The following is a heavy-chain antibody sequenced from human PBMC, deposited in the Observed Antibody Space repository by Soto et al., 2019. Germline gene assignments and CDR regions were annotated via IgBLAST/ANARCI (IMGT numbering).Heavy chain of an antibody. J-gene: IGHJ4*02. CDR1: GASISNFY. D-gene: IGHD3-16*01. CDR3: AKGGTYYFDS. Sequence: ETLSLTCSVSGASISNFYWSWIRQSAGKGLEWIGRLYTRGTTDYNPSLKSRVTMSIDTSKNRVSLSLTSVTAADTAVYYCAKGGTYYFDSWGQGIVVTVSS. V-gene: IGHV4-4*07. CDR2: LYTRGTT.